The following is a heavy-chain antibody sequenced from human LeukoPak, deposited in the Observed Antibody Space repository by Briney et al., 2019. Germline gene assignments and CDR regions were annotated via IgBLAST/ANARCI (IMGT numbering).Heavy chain of an antibody. D-gene: IGHD3-3*01. J-gene: IGHJ4*02. V-gene: IGHV3-7*04. Sequence: GGSLRLPCAASGFTFGSYWMSWVRQAPGKGLEWVANIKQDGSEKYYVDSVKGRFTISRDNAKNSLYLQMNSLRPDDTAVYYCARDRVRSLYWGQGTLVTVSS. CDR3: ARDRVRSLY. CDR2: IKQDGSEK. CDR1: GFTFGSYW.